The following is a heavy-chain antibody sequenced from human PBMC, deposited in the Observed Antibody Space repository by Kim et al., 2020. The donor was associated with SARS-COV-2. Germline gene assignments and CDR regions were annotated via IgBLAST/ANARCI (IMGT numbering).Heavy chain of an antibody. D-gene: IGHD2-2*01. J-gene: IGHJ4*02. CDR3: ASYQFGGGGAVFDY. V-gene: IGHV3-23*01. Sequence: ADSGKGRFTSSRDNAKNTLYLQMNSLRAEDTAVYYCASYQFGGGGAVFDYWGQGTLVTVSS.